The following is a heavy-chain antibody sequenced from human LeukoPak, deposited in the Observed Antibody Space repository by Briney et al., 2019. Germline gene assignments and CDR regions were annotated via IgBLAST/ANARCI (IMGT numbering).Heavy chain of an antibody. V-gene: IGHV4-61*02. Sequence: PSQTLSLTCTVSGGSISSGSYFWSWIRQPAGKGLEWIGRTYTTGSTNYNPSLKSRVTISFDTSKNQFSLKLSSVTAADTAVYYCARLGSGSYRYWGQGTLVTVSS. CDR2: TYTTGST. CDR1: GGSISSGSYF. CDR3: ARLGSGSYRY. D-gene: IGHD3-10*01. J-gene: IGHJ4*02.